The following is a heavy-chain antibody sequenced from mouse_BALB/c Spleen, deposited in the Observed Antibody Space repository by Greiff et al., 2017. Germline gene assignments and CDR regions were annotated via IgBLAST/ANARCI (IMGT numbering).Heavy chain of an antibody. CDR1: GYTFTSYW. CDR2: INPSNGRT. CDR3: ARPYHYYAMDY. V-gene: IGHV1S81*02. Sequence: QVQLQQPGAELVKPGASVKLSCKASGYTFTSYWMHWVKQRPGQGLEWIGEINPSNGRTNYNEKFKSKATLTVDKSSSTAYMQLSSLTSEDSAVYYCARPYHYYAMDYWGQGTSVTVSS. J-gene: IGHJ4*01.